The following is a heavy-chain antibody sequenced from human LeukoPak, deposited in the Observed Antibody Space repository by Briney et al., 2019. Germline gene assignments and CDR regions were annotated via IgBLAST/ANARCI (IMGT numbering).Heavy chain of an antibody. CDR1: GGSISSYY. D-gene: IGHD4-17*01. Sequence: SETLSLTCTVSGGSISSYYWNWIRQPPGKGLEWIGYIYDSGSTNYNPSLQSRVTISVDTSKNQFSLKLSSVTAADTAVYYCARNYGDYTGYAFDIWGQGTMVTVSS. CDR3: ARNYGDYTGYAFDI. V-gene: IGHV4-59*12. CDR2: IYDSGST. J-gene: IGHJ3*02.